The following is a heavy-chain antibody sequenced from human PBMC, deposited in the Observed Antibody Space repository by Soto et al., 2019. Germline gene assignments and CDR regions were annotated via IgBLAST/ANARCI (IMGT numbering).Heavy chain of an antibody. CDR3: ARGGSSDWQVALDI. Sequence: PSETLSLTFSVYAGSFSHYYWNWIRQSPGKGLEWIGKIKHSGSSNYNPSLRSRVSISVEMSKNQFSLRLTSVTAADTAVYYCARGGSSDWQVALDIWGQGTMVS. V-gene: IGHV4-34*01. CDR2: IKHSGSS. CDR1: AGSFSHYY. J-gene: IGHJ3*02. D-gene: IGHD6-19*01.